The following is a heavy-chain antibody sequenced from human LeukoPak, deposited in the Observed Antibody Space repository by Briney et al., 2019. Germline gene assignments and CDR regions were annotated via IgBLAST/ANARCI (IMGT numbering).Heavy chain of an antibody. Sequence: GGSLRLSCAASGFTVSGYGMHWVRQAPDKGLEWVSVIWYDGNNKYYADSVKGRFTISRDNSKNTLYLQMNSLRAEDTAVYYCAKDWGYTTMVSYYFDYWGQGALVTVSS. CDR3: AKDWGYTTMVSYYFDY. J-gene: IGHJ4*02. CDR2: IWYDGNNK. V-gene: IGHV3-33*06. D-gene: IGHD5-18*01. CDR1: GFTVSGYG.